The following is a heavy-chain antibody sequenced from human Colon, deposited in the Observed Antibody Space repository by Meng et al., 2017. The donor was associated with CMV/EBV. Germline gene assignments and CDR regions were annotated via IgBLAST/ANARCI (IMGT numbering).Heavy chain of an antibody. Sequence: GGSLRLSCAASGFTFSNAWMTWVRQAPGKGLEWVGRIKSKTDGGTTDYAAPVKGRFTISREDSKNTLYLQMTSLKTEDTAVYYCTTLTTMVAKRGFDYWGQGILVTVSS. V-gene: IGHV3-15*01. CDR1: GFTFSNAW. CDR3: TTLTTMVAKRGFDY. CDR2: IKSKTDGGTT. J-gene: IGHJ4*02. D-gene: IGHD4/OR15-4a*01.